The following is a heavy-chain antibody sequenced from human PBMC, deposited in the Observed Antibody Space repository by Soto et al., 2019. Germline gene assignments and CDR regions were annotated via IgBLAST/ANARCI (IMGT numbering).Heavy chain of an antibody. CDR2: IYYSGST. CDR1: GGSISSSSYY. V-gene: IGHV4-39*01. D-gene: IGHD5-12*01. CDR3: ARLALTFYSGYETYYYMDV. Sequence: QLQLQESGPGLVKPSETLSLTCTVSGGSISSSSYYWGWIRQPPGKGLEWIGSIYYSGSTYYNPSLKSRVTISVDTSKNQFSLKLSSVTAADTAVYYCARLALTFYSGYETYYYMDVWGKGTTVTVSS. J-gene: IGHJ6*03.